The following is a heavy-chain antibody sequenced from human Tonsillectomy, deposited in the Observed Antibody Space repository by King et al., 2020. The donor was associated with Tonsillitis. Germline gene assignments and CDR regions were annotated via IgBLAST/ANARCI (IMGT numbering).Heavy chain of an antibody. V-gene: IGHV3-48*01. CDR2: ISGSGTSL. Sequence: VQLVESGGGLVQPGGSLRLSCAASGFTLSSYTMNWVRQTPGKGLEWVSAISGSGTSLYYVDSWKGRFTISRDNAEHSLYLQMNSLRAEDTAGDYCARGLVGRSCLDYWGQGTLVTVSS. J-gene: IGHJ4*02. D-gene: IGHD1-26*01. CDR1: GFTLSSYT. CDR3: ARGLVGRSCLDY.